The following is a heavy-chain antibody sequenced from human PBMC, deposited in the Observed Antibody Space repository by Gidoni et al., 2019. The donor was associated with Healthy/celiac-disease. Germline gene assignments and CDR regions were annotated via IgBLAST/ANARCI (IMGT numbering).Heavy chain of an antibody. V-gene: IGHV3-23*01. CDR2: ISGSGGRT. D-gene: IGHD4-4*01. Sequence: EVQLLESGGGLVQPGGSLRLSCAASGFTFSSYAMSWVRQAQGKGLEWVSAISGSGGRTYYADSVKGRLTISRDNSKNTLYLQMNSLRAEDTAVYYCAKASTVTTDNFDYWGQGTLVTVSS. CDR1: GFTFSSYA. CDR3: AKASTVTTDNFDY. J-gene: IGHJ4*02.